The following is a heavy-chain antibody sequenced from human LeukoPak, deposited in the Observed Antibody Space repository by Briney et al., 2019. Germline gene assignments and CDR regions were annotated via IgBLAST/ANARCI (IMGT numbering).Heavy chain of an antibody. CDR2: INQSEST. J-gene: IGHJ4*02. CDR3: ARGVAGYGPYDY. V-gene: IGHV4-34*01. Sequence: SETLSLTCAVYGGSFSGYYWSWIRQPPGKGLEWIGEINQSESTNYNPSLKSRVTISVDTSKNQFSLKLSSVTAADTAVYYCARGVAGYGPYDYWGQGTLVTVSS. D-gene: IGHD5-12*01. CDR1: GGSFSGYY.